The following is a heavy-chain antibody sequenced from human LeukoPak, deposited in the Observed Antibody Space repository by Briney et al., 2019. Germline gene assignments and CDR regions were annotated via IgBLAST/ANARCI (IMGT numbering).Heavy chain of an antibody. Sequence: PSQTPSLTCTVSGGSISSGSYYWRWIRQPAGKGLEWIGRIYTSGSTNYNPSLKSRVTISVDTSKNQFSLKLSSVTAADTAVYYCARRGWGEFSYWFDPWGQGTLVTVSS. V-gene: IGHV4-61*02. CDR2: IYTSGST. CDR1: GGSISSGSYY. CDR3: ARRGWGEFSYWFDP. D-gene: IGHD3-16*01. J-gene: IGHJ5*02.